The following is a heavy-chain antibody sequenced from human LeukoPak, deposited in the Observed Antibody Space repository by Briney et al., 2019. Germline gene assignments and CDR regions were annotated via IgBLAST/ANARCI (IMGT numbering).Heavy chain of an antibody. V-gene: IGHV1-2*02. CDR2: INPNIGGT. CDR1: GYKFTGYY. D-gene: IGHD4-17*01. Sequence: ASVKVSCRASGYKFTGYYLHWVRQAPGQGLEWMGWINPNIGGTHYAQKFRGRVTMTRDTSINTAYMELSRLRSDDTAVYYCARGVCGDYGCYFDYWGQGTLVTVSS. J-gene: IGHJ4*02. CDR3: ARGVCGDYGCYFDY.